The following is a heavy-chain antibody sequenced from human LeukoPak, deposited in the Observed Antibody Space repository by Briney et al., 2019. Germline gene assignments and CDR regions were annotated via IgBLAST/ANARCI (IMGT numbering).Heavy chain of an antibody. CDR1: GYSFTSYW. Sequence: GESLKISCKGSGYSFTSYWIGWVRQMPGKGLEWMGIIYPGDSDTRYSPSFQGQVTFSADKSISTAYLQWSSLKASDTAMYYCARRLSSGADGMDVWGQGTTVTVSS. V-gene: IGHV5-51*01. D-gene: IGHD6-19*01. J-gene: IGHJ6*02. CDR3: ARRLSSGADGMDV. CDR2: IYPGDSDT.